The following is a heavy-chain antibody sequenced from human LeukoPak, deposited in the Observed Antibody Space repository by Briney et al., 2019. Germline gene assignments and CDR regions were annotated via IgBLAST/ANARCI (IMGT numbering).Heavy chain of an antibody. CDR2: TLTAGDT. D-gene: IGHD2-21*01. CDR1: GFTFSSYD. J-gene: IGHJ4*02. V-gene: IGHV3-13*01. Sequence: GGSLRLSCAASGFTFSSYDMHWVRQVTGKGPEWVAITLTAGDTYYPGSVKGRFTISRDNAKNSLYLQMNSLRAEDAAVYYCAKAPVTSCRGAYCYPFDYWGQGTLVTVSS. CDR3: AKAPVTSCRGAYCYPFDY.